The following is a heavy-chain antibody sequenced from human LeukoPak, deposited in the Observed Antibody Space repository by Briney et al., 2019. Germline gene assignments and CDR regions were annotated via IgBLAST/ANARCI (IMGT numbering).Heavy chain of an antibody. CDR3: AKGEQLEDFDY. V-gene: IGHV3-23*01. J-gene: IGHJ4*02. CDR1: GFTFSSYA. CDR2: ISGSGGST. Sequence: GGSLRLSCAASGFTFSSYAMSWVRQAPGKGLEWVSGISGSGGSTYYADSVKGWFTISRDNSKNTLYLQMNSLRAEDTAVYYCAKGEQLEDFDYWGQGTLVTVSS. D-gene: IGHD1-1*01.